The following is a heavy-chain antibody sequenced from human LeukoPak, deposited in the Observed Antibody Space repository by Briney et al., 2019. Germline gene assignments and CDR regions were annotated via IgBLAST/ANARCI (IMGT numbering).Heavy chain of an antibody. CDR2: IYYSGST. D-gene: IGHD3-22*01. V-gene: IGHV4-59*01. CDR1: GGSISSYY. J-gene: IGHJ4*02. CDR3: ARNYYDSSGPDY. Sequence: PSETLSLTCTVSGGSISSYYWSWIRQPPGKGLEWIGYIYYSGSTNYNPSLKSRVTISVDTSKNQFSLKLSSMTAADTAVYYCARNYYDSSGPDYWGQGTLVTVSS.